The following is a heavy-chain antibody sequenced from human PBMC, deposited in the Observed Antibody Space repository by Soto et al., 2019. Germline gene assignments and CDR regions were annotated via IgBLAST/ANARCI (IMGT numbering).Heavy chain of an antibody. CDR3: ARLMGYCSSTSCYYPYYY. CDR1: GYSFTSYW. CDR2: IYPGDSDT. D-gene: IGHD2-2*01. V-gene: IGHV5-51*01. Sequence: GESLKISCQGSGYSFTSYWIGWVRQMPGKGLEWMGIIYPGDSDTRYSPSFQGQVTISADKSISTAYLQWSSLKASDTAMYYCARLMGYCSSTSCYYPYYYWGQGTLVTVSS. J-gene: IGHJ4*02.